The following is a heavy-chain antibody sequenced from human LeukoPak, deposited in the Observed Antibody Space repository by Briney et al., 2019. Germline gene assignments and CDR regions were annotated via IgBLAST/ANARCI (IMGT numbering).Heavy chain of an antibody. D-gene: IGHD6-13*01. Sequence: SETLSLTCTVSGGSISSYLWSWIRQPPGKGLEWIGEINHSGSTNYNPSLKSRVTISVDTSKNQFSLKLSSVTAADTAVYYCARVPLRIAAAGTGWFDPWGQGTLVTVSS. V-gene: IGHV4-34*01. CDR3: ARVPLRIAAAGTGWFDP. CDR1: GGSISSYL. CDR2: INHSGST. J-gene: IGHJ5*02.